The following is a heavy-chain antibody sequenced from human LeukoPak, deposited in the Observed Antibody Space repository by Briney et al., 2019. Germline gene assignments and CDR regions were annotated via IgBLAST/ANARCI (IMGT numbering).Heavy chain of an antibody. Sequence: GRSLRLSCAASGFTFGDYPMHWVRQAPGKGLEWVSGVSWNGGRVDYAVSVKGRFTISRDNAKNSLYPQMNSLRAEDTAVYYCAREYSSGLDYWGQGTLVTVSS. V-gene: IGHV3-9*01. D-gene: IGHD6-19*01. CDR2: VSWNGGRV. J-gene: IGHJ4*02. CDR1: GFTFGDYP. CDR3: AREYSSGLDY.